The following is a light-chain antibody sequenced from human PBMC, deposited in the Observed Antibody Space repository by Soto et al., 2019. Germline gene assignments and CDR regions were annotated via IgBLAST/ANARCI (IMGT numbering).Light chain of an antibody. V-gene: IGKV3-11*01. CDR3: QQRSNWPWT. CDR2: DAS. CDR1: QSISSY. J-gene: IGKJ1*01. Sequence: EIVLTQSPATLSLSPVERVTLAGRASQSISSYLAWYQQKPGQAPRLLVHDASNRATGIPARFSGSGSGTDFTLTISSLETEDFAVYYCQQRSNWPWTFGRGTKVDI.